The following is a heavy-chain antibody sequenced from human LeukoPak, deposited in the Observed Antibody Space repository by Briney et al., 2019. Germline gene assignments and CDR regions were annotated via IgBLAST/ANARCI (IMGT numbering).Heavy chain of an antibody. CDR1: GGSVSSGDYY. J-gene: IGHJ4*02. Sequence: SESLSLTCTVSGGSVSSGDYYWSWIRQPPGKGLEWIGYIYYSGSTYYNPSLKSRVTISVDTSKNQFSLKLSSVTAADTAVYYCARGGSCGDYVYYWGQGTLVTVSS. CDR3: ARGGSCGDYVYY. V-gene: IGHV4-30-4*01. D-gene: IGHD4-17*01. CDR2: IYYSGST.